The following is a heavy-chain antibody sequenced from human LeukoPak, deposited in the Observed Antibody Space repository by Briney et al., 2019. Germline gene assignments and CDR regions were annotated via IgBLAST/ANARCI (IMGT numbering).Heavy chain of an antibody. V-gene: IGHV3-33*01. CDR3: ARDVEVRRVELFDY. Sequence: GRSLRLSCAASGFTFSSYGMHWVRQAPGKGLEWVAVIWYDGSNKYYADSVKGRFTISRDNPKNTLYLQMNSLRAEDTAVYYCARDVEVRRVELFDYWGQGTLVTVSS. CDR1: GFTFSSYG. J-gene: IGHJ4*02. D-gene: IGHD2-15*01. CDR2: IWYDGSNK.